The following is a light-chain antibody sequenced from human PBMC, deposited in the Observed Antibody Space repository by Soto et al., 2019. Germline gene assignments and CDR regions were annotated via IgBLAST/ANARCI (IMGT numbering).Light chain of an antibody. CDR3: MQALQLLT. CDR2: LGS. CDR1: QSLLQSNGYNY. J-gene: IGKJ4*01. V-gene: IGKV2-28*01. Sequence: DLVMTQSPLSLSVTPGEPASISCRSGQSLLQSNGYNYLDWYLQRTGQSPQLLIYLGSNRASGVPDRFSGSGSGTDFTLKISRVEAEDVGIYYCMQALQLLTFGGGTKLEIK.